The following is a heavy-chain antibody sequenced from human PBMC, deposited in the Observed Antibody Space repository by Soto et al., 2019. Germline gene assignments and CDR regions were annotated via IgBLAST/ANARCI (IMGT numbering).Heavy chain of an antibody. D-gene: IGHD3-10*01. CDR3: AKQGGRGAACFYYYYWLDV. J-gene: IGHJ6*02. CDR2: IIPVAGTT. Sequence: QVQLVQSGAEVRKPGSSVKVSCKASGGTFSKFAFTWVRQAPGQGLEWMGEIIPVAGTTDHAQPFHGRVTLTAYELTSTVYMELSSLRSDDSAVYYCAKQGGRGAACFYYYYWLDVWGQGTNVTVSS. V-gene: IGHV1-69*01. CDR1: GGTFSKFA.